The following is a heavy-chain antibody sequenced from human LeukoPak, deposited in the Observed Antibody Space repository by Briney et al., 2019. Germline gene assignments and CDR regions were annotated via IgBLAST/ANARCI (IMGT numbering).Heavy chain of an antibody. V-gene: IGHV1-2*02. Sequence: ASVKVSCKASGYTFTGYYMHWVRQAPGQGLEWMGWINPNSGGTNYAQKFQGRVTMTRDTSISTAYMELSRLRSDDTAVYYCARGRPYDFWSGYYNFDYWGQGTLVTVSS. J-gene: IGHJ4*02. CDR1: GYTFTGYY. CDR3: ARGRPYDFWSGYYNFDY. CDR2: INPNSGGT. D-gene: IGHD3-3*01.